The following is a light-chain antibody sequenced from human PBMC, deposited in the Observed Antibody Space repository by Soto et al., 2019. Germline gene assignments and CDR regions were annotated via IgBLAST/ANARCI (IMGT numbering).Light chain of an antibody. J-gene: IGLJ1*01. V-gene: IGLV2-14*01. CDR2: EIS. CDR1: SSDVGGYNY. CDR3: RSSTSSSTLYV. Sequence: QSVLTQPASGSGSPGQAITISCTGTSSDVGGYNYVSWYQQHPGKAPKLMSYEISNRPSGVSKRFSGSQSGNTASLTISGVQAEDEADYYCRSSTSSSTLYVFGNGTEVTVL.